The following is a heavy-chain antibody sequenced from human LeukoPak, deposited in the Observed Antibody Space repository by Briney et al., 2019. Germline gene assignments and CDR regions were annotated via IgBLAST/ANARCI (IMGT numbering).Heavy chain of an antibody. Sequence: SETLSLTCTVSGGSISSGDYYWSWIRQPPGKGLEWIGYIYYSGSTYYNLSLKSRVTISVDTSKNQFSLKLSSVTAADTAVYYCARLSYYYDSSGSYWFDPWGQGTLVTVSS. CDR3: ARLSYYYDSSGSYWFDP. CDR2: IYYSGST. CDR1: GGSISSGDYY. V-gene: IGHV4-30-4*01. D-gene: IGHD3-22*01. J-gene: IGHJ5*02.